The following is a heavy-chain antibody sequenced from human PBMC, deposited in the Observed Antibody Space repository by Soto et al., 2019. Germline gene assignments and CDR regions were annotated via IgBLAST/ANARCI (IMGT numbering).Heavy chain of an antibody. CDR1: GFPFSSYS. D-gene: IGHD2-2*01. CDR3: ARVGGGYQLLHAFDI. CDR2: ISSSSSYI. V-gene: IGHV3-21*01. Sequence: VGSLRLSCAASGFPFSSYSMNWVRQAPGKGVGWVSSISSSSSYIYYADSVKGRFTISRDNAKDSLYLQMNSLRAEDTAVYYCARVGGGYQLLHAFDIWGQGTTVTVAS. J-gene: IGHJ3*02.